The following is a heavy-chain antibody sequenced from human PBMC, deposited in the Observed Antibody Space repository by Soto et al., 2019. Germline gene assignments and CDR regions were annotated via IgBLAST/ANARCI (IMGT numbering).Heavy chain of an antibody. CDR2: ISAYNGNT. CDR3: AREGPAPYYYHGMDV. J-gene: IGHJ6*02. V-gene: IGHV1-18*01. Sequence: QVQLVQSGGEVKKPGASVMVSCKTSGYSFTTYGISWVRQAPGQGLERMGWISAYNGNTNYAQKLQGRVTMTTDTSTSTAYMELRSLRSDDTAVYYCAREGPAPYYYHGMDVWGQGSTVTVSS. CDR1: GYSFTTYG.